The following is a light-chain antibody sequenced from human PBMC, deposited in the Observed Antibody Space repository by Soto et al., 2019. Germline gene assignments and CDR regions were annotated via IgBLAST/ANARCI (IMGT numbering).Light chain of an antibody. CDR1: QSVSSSY. V-gene: IGKV3-20*01. J-gene: IGKJ1*01. Sequence: EFVLTQSPGTLSLSPGERATLSCRASQSVSSSYLAWYQQKPGQAPRLLIYGASSRATGIPDRFGGSGSGTDFTLTISRLEPEDFAVYYCQQYGSSPVTFGQGTKVDIK. CDR2: GAS. CDR3: QQYGSSPVT.